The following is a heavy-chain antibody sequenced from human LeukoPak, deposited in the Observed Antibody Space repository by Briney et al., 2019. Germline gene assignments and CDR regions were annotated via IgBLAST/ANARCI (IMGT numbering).Heavy chain of an antibody. CDR2: MNPNSGNT. D-gene: IGHD3-9*01. J-gene: IGHJ6*03. CDR1: GYTFTSYD. V-gene: IGHV1-8*01. CDR3: ARICLEGYYDILTYYMDV. Sequence: GASVKVSCKASGYTFTSYDINWVRQATGQGLEWMGWMNPNSGNTGYAQKFQGRVTMTRNTSISTAYMELSSLRSEDTAVYYCARICLEGYYDILTYYMDVWGKGTTVTISS.